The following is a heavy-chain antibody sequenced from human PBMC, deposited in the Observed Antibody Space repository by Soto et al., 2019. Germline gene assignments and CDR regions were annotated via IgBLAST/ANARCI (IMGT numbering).Heavy chain of an antibody. CDR2: IKQDGSEK. D-gene: IGHD4-4*01. Sequence: EVQLVESGGGLVQPGGSLRLSCAASGFTFSSYWMSWVRQAPGKGLEWVANIKQDGSEKYYVDSVKGRFTISRDNAKNSRYLQMNSLRAEDTAVYYCAREDYSNYLPMDVWGQGTTVTVSS. CDR1: GFTFSSYW. V-gene: IGHV3-7*03. J-gene: IGHJ6*02. CDR3: AREDYSNYLPMDV.